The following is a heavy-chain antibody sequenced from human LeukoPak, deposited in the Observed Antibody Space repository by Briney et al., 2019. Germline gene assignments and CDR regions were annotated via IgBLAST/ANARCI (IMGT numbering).Heavy chain of an antibody. CDR3: AKDRSCTTDICHGDFDY. CDR1: GFTFSSYA. J-gene: IGHJ4*01. CDR2: ISGSGGST. V-gene: IGHV3-23*01. Sequence: PGGSLRLSCAASGFTFSSYAVSWVRQAPGKGLEWVSSISGSGGSTYSADSVKGRFTISRDNSKNTLYLQMNSLRAEDTALYYCAKDRSCTTDICHGDFDYWGHGTLVTVFS. D-gene: IGHD2-8*01.